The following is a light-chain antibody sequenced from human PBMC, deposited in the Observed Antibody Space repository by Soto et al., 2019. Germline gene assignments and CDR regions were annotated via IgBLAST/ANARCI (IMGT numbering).Light chain of an antibody. Sequence: EILMTRSRGTLSLSPGERATLSCWSSQSVTNRYFAWYQQRPGQAPRLLIYGISNRATGIPARFSGSGSGTDFTLTISSLEPEDFAVYYCQQRSNWPSTFGQGTRLEI. CDR2: GIS. CDR3: QQRSNWPST. J-gene: IGKJ5*01. V-gene: IGKV3-11*01. CDR1: QSVTNRY.